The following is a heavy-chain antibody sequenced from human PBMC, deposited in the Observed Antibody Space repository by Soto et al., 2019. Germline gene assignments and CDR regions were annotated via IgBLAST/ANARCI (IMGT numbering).Heavy chain of an antibody. J-gene: IGHJ3*02. CDR3: ARVERGTATTVVDAFDI. V-gene: IGHV4-34*01. CDR2: MSHSGGT. CDR1: GGFVTSGSYY. Sequence: QVQLQQWGAGLLKPSETLSLTCAVYGGFVTSGSYYWSWIRQPPGKGLEWIGEMSHSGGTHFNPSLKRRDTRSVDTSKNQFTLKMSSVTAADTALYYCARVERGTATTVVDAFDIWGPGTMVTVSS. D-gene: IGHD1-1*01.